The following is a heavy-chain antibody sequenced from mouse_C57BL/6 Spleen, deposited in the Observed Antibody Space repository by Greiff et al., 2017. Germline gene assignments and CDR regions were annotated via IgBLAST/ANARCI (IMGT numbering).Heavy chain of an antibody. CDR2: IYPGDGDT. CDR3: YYYVSSFSFDY. CDR1: GYAFSSSW. J-gene: IGHJ2*01. V-gene: IGHV1-82*01. Sequence: QVQLQQSGPELVKPGASVKISCKASGYAFSSSWMNWVKQRPGQGLEWIGRIYPGDGDTNYNGKFKGKATLTADKSSSTAYMQLSSLTSEDSAVYFCYYYVSSFSFDYWGQGTTLTVSS. D-gene: IGHD1-1*01.